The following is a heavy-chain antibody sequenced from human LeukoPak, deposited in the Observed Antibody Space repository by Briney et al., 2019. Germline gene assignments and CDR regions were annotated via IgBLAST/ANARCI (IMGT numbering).Heavy chain of an antibody. CDR3: ASAPPTYYDILTGAEYYFDY. D-gene: IGHD3-9*01. CDR1: GGTFSSYA. Sequence: SVKVSCKASGGTFSSYAISWVRQAPGQGLEWMGGIIPIFGTANYAQKFRGRVTITADKSTSTAYMELSSLRSEDTAVYYCASAPPTYYDILTGAEYYFDYWGQGTLVTVSS. CDR2: IIPIFGTA. J-gene: IGHJ4*02. V-gene: IGHV1-69*06.